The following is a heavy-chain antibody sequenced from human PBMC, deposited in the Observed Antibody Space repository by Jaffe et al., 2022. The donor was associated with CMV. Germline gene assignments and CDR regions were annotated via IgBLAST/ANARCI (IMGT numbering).Heavy chain of an antibody. CDR1: GGSISSYY. CDR2: IYYSGST. J-gene: IGHJ6*03. V-gene: IGHV4-59*01. D-gene: IGHD5-12*01. Sequence: QVQLQESGPGLVKPSETLSLTCTVSGGSISSYYWSWIRQPPGKGLEWIGYIYYSGSTNYNPSLKSRVTISVDTSKNQFSLKLSSVTAADTAVYYCARARDGYKGSFGYYYMDVWGKGTTVTVSS. CDR3: ARARDGYKGSFGYYYMDV.